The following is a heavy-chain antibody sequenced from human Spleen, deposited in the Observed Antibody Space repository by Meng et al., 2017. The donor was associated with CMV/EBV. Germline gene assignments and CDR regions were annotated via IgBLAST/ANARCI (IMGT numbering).Heavy chain of an antibody. D-gene: IGHD2-15*01. CDR2: TYYRSKWYN. J-gene: IGHJ6*02. Sequence: LRLSCAISGDSVSSNSAAWNWIRQSPSRGLEWLGRTYYRSKWYNDYAVSVKSRITINPDTSKNHFSLHLNSVTPEDTAVYYCARDVDTTTPRSDYYYGMDLWGQGTAVTVSS. CDR3: ARDVDTTTPRSDYYYGMDL. CDR1: GDSVSSNSAA. V-gene: IGHV6-1*01.